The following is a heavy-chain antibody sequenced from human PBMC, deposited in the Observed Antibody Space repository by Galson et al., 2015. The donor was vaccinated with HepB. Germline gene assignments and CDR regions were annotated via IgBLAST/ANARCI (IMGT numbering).Heavy chain of an antibody. D-gene: IGHD6-13*01. Sequence: SLRLSCAASGFTFSNYWMHWVRQAPGKGLVWVSRINSDGTYITYADSVKGRFTISRDNAKNTLYLQMNSPRAEDTALYYCARTRGAAAGIFDYWGQGSLVIVSS. CDR3: ARTRGAAAGIFDY. V-gene: IGHV3-74*01. CDR1: GFTFSNYW. CDR2: INSDGTYI. J-gene: IGHJ4*02.